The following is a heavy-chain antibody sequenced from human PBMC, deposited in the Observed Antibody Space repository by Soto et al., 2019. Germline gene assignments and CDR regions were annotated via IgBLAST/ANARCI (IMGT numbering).Heavy chain of an antibody. J-gene: IGHJ6*02. Sequence: QVQLVQFATEVKEPGASVKVSCKSSGYTFTSYYIHWVRQAPGQGLEWMGVINPSGGSTTYPQNCQGRLTLTRDTSSSTLFMDLSSLTSEDTAVYYCATAPPTVNGRRLDVWGQGTTVTVSS. CDR1: GYTFTSYY. CDR2: INPSGGST. D-gene: IGHD1-1*01. CDR3: ATAPPTVNGRRLDV. V-gene: IGHV1-46*01.